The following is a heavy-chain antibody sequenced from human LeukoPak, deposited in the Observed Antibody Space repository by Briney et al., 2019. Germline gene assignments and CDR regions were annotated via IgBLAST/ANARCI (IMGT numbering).Heavy chain of an antibody. CDR2: INHSGST. D-gene: IGHD3-10*01. Sequence: SETLSLTCAVYGGSFSGYYWSWIRQPPGKGLEWIGEINHSGSTNYNPSLKGRVTISVDTSKNQFSLKLSSVTAADTAVYYCAREMVRGVIGYWGQGTLVTVSS. CDR1: GGSFSGYY. J-gene: IGHJ4*02. CDR3: AREMVRGVIGY. V-gene: IGHV4-34*01.